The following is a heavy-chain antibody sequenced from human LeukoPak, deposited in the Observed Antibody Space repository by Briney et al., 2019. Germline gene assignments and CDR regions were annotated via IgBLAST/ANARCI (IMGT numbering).Heavy chain of an antibody. Sequence: ASVKVSFKSSVYTLTGYYMHWVRQAPRQGLDWMGWINPNSGGTNYEQKFQDRVTMTRHTAISTAYIDLSSLRSDDTAVVYCARGPNYYDSGGYYSYYYYMDVWGKGTTVTVSS. CDR1: VYTLTGYY. CDR3: ARGPNYYDSGGYYSYYYYMDV. V-gene: IGHV1-2*02. D-gene: IGHD3-22*01. CDR2: INPNSGGT. J-gene: IGHJ6*03.